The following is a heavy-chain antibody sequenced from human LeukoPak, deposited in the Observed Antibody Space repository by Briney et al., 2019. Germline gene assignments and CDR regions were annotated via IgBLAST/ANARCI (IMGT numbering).Heavy chain of an antibody. Sequence: PSQTLSLTCTVSGGSISSGGYYWSWIRQQPGKGLEWIGYIYYSGSTYYNPSLKSRVTISVDTSKNQFSLKLSSVTAADTAVYYCATTYGADGYAFDIWGQGTMVTVSS. CDR2: IYYSGST. D-gene: IGHD1-1*01. CDR3: ATTYGADGYAFDI. CDR1: GGSISSGGYY. J-gene: IGHJ3*02. V-gene: IGHV4-31*03.